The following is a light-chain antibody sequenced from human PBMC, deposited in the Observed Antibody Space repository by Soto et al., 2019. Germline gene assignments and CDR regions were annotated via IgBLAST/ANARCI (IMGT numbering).Light chain of an antibody. CDR3: QQSYSTPYT. CDR1: QIISSF. V-gene: IGKV1-39*01. J-gene: IGKJ2*01. Sequence: DIQMTQSPSSLSASVGDRVTITCRASQIISSFLNWYQQEPGKARKLVIYGASSLQRGVSSRFSGGGSGTDFTLTIGSLQPEDSATYYCQQSYSTPYTFGQGTELEIK. CDR2: GAS.